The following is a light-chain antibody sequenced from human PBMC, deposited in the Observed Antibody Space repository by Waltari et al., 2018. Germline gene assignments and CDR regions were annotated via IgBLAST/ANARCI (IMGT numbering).Light chain of an antibody. V-gene: IGKV1-12*01. CDR1: QEISTS. Sequence: DIQMTQSPSYVSASVGDRVTITCRASQEISTSLAWYQQKAGTAPKLLIYTASTLQTGVPSRFSGIASGTEFTLTINSLQPEDFATYFCQQGNSFPPTFGPGTKVEI. CDR2: TAS. J-gene: IGKJ1*01. CDR3: QQGNSFPPT.